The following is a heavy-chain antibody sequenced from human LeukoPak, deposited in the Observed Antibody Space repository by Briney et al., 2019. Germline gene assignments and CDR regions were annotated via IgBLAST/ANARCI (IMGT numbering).Heavy chain of an antibody. J-gene: IGHJ4*02. V-gene: IGHV3-7*01. CDR3: AGQGVVPENIDS. Sequence: GGSLRLSCAASGFTFSSYWMIWVRQAPGKGLEWVANIKQDGSEMYYVDSVKGRFTISRDNAKNSLFLQMNSLRAEGTAVYFCAGQGVVPENIDSWGQGTLITVSS. CDR2: IKQDGSEM. CDR1: GFTFSSYW. D-gene: IGHD2-2*01.